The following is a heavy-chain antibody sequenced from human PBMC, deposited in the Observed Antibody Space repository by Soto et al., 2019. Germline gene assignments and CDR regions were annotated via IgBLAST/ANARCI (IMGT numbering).Heavy chain of an antibody. J-gene: IGHJ5*02. Sequence: GGSLRLSCVASGFTFDDYAMHWVRQAPGKGLEWVSGIDWNSEKIAYADSVKGRFTISRDNAKNSLFLQMNRLRSDDTAVYYCARDDSYWFDPWGQGTLVTVSS. CDR3: ARDDSYWFDP. CDR1: GFTFDDYA. CDR2: IDWNSEKI. V-gene: IGHV3-9*01.